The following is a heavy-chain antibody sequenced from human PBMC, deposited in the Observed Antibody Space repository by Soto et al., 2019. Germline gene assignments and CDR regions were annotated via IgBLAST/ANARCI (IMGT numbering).Heavy chain of an antibody. D-gene: IGHD4-17*01. CDR1: GGTFSSYA. Sequence: SVKVSCKASGGTFSSYAISWVRQAPGQGLEWMGGIIPIFGTANYAQKFQGRVTITADEPTSTAYMELSSLRSEDTAVYYCARDDYGDYRFDYWGQGTLVTVSS. CDR3: ARDDYGDYRFDY. J-gene: IGHJ4*02. V-gene: IGHV1-69*13. CDR2: IIPIFGTA.